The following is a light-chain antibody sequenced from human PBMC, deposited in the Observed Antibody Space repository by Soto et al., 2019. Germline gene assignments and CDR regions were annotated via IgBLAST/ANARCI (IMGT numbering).Light chain of an antibody. CDR2: DAS. CDR1: QSISSW. J-gene: IGKJ4*01. CDR3: QQYNSYSPLT. V-gene: IGKV1-5*01. Sequence: DIQMTQSPSPLSASVGDRVTITCRSSQSISSWLAWYQQKPGKAPKLLIYDASSLESGVPSRFSGSGSGTEFTLTISSLQPDDFATYYCQQYNSYSPLTFGGGTKVDI.